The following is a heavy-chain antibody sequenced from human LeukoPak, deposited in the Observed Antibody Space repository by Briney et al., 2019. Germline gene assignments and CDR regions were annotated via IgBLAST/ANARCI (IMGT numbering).Heavy chain of an antibody. V-gene: IGHV3-30-3*01. CDR3: ARDFSHFWSGYYNN. J-gene: IGHJ4*02. Sequence: GGSLRLSCAASGFTFSSYAMHWVRQAPGKGLEWVAVISYDGSNKYYADSVKGRFTISRDNSKNTLYLQMNSLRAEDTAVYYCARDFSHFWSGYYNNWGQGTLVTVSS. D-gene: IGHD3-3*02. CDR2: ISYDGSNK. CDR1: GFTFSSYA.